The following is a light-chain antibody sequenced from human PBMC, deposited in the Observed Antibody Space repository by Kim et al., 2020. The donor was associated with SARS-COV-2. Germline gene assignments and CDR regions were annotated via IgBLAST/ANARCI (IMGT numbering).Light chain of an antibody. V-gene: IGLV2-14*03. CDR2: DVS. CDR3: SSFTTISTVV. CDR1: SNDVRGNNY. Sequence: STTNSGNGTSNDVRGNNYVSWYQQHPGKAPKLMIYDVSNRPSGVSNRFSGSKSGNTASLTISGLQAEDEADYYCSSFTTISTVVFGGGTKVTVL. J-gene: IGLJ2*01.